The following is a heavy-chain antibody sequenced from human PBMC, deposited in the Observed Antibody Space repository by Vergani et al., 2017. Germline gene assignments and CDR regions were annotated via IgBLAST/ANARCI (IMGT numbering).Heavy chain of an antibody. CDR3: ARDSGEYYYGMDV. CDR1: GFTFSDHY. Sequence: EVQLLESGGGLVQPGGSLRLSCAASGFTFSDHYMDWVRQAPGKGLEWVGRTRNKANSYTTEYAASVKGRFTISRDDSKNSLYLQMNSLKTEDTAVYYCARDSGEYYYGMDVWGQGTTVTVSS. V-gene: IGHV3-72*01. J-gene: IGHJ6*02. D-gene: IGHD1-14*01. CDR2: TRNKANSYTT.